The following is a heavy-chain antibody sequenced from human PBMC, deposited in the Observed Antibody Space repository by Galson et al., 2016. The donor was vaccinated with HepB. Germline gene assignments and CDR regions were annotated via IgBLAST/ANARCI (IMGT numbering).Heavy chain of an antibody. CDR2: ITWDGGNS. J-gene: IGHJ4*02. CDR1: GFSLDNYS. V-gene: IGHV3-43*01. D-gene: IGHD3-3*01. Sequence: SLRLSCAASGFSLDNYSMHWVRQRPEKGLEWVALITWDGGNSFYADSVKGRFTISRDNWKNSLFLQMNSLRAEDTALYYCVKDRAGFGVVIPTAFDSWGQGSLVTVSS. CDR3: VKDRAGFGVVIPTAFDS.